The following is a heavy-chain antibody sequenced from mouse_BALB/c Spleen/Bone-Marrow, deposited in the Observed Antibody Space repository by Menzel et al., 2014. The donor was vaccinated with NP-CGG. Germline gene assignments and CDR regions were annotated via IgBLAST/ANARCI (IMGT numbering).Heavy chain of an antibody. CDR3: ARGITTGYFDY. CDR1: GYAFTNYL. Sequence: QVQLQQSGAELVRPGTSVKVSCKASGYAFTNYLIEWVKQRPGQGLEWIGVINPGSGGTNYNEKFKGKATLTADKSSSTAYMQLSSLTSDDSAFYFCARGITTGYFDYWGQGTTLTVSS. J-gene: IGHJ2*01. D-gene: IGHD1-1*01. CDR2: INPGSGGT. V-gene: IGHV1-54*01.